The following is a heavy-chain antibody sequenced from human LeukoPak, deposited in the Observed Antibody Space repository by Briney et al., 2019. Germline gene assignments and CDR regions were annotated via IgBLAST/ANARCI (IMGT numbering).Heavy chain of an antibody. J-gene: IGHJ6*03. Sequence: PGGSLRLSCAASGFTFSSYWMHWVRQAPGKGLVWVSRINSDGSSTSYADSVKGRFTISRDNAKNTLYLQMNSLRAKDTAVYYCGVSGYDTDYYYYYMDVWGKGTTVTVSS. CDR3: GVSGYDTDYYYYYMDV. D-gene: IGHD5-12*01. V-gene: IGHV3-74*01. CDR2: INSDGSST. CDR1: GFTFSSYW.